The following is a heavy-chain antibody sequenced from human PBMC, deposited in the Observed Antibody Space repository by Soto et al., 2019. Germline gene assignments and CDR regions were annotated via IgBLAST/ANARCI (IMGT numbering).Heavy chain of an antibody. V-gene: IGHV5-51*01. CDR1: GYSFTSYW. CDR2: IYPGDSDT. D-gene: IGHD5-18*01. J-gene: IGHJ6*03. CDR3: ARHRRDTAMVLGYYMDV. Sequence: GESLKISCKGSGYSFTSYWIGWVRQMPGKGLEWMGIIYPGDSDTRYSPSFQGQVTISADKSISTAYLQWSSLKASDTAMYYCARHRRDTAMVLGYYMDVWGKGTTVTVSS.